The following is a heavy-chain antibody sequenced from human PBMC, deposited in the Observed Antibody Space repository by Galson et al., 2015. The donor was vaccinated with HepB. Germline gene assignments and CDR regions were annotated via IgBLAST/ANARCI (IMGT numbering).Heavy chain of an antibody. CDR3: ARSDYDFWSGYSSLGYYYYYMDV. CDR1: GYTFTSYA. J-gene: IGHJ6*03. Sequence: SVKVSCKASGYTFTSYAMNWVRQAPGQGLEWMGWINTNTGNPTYAQGFTGRFVFSLDTSVSTAYLQFSSLKAEDTAVYYCARSDYDFWSGYSSLGYYYYYMDVWGKGTTVTVSS. CDR2: INTNTGNP. D-gene: IGHD3-3*01. V-gene: IGHV7-4-1*02.